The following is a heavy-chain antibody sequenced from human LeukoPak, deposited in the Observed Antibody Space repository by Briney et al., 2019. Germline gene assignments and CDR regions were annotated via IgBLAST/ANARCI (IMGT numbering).Heavy chain of an antibody. CDR1: GYTFTSYY. D-gene: IGHD4-23*01. V-gene: IGHV1-46*01. CDR3: ARDYGGTNSVGY. J-gene: IGHJ4*02. Sequence: ASVKGSCKASGYTFTSYYMHWVRQAPGQGLEWVGVINPSGGSTSYAQKFQGRVTMSRDTSTSTVYMELSSLRSEDTAVYYCARDYGGTNSVGYWGQGTLVTVSS. CDR2: INPSGGST.